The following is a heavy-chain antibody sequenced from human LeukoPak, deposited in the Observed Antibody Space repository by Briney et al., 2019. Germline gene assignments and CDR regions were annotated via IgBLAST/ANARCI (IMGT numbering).Heavy chain of an antibody. CDR2: MGSNSGDT. D-gene: IGHD7-27*01. CDR1: GYTFTSYY. V-gene: IGHV1-8*02. J-gene: IGHJ4*02. Sequence: WASVKVSCKASGYTFTSYYMHWVRQAPGQGLEWMGWMGSNSGDTGYAQKFQDRVTMTRDTFISTAYMELNNVRSEDTAVYYCVRGPPNWGFDYWGQGTLVTVSS. CDR3: VRGPPNWGFDY.